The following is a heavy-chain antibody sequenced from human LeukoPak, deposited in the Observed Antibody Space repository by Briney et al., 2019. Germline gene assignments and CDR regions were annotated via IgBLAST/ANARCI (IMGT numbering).Heavy chain of an antibody. D-gene: IGHD7-27*01. CDR2: ISYDGSNK. Sequence: PGGSLRLSCAASGFTFSSYAMHWVRQAPGKGLEWVAVISYDGSNKYYADSVKGRFTISRDNSKNTLYLQMNRLTAEDTAGHYCAITGQAWYTHFDYWGQGTLVTVSS. J-gene: IGHJ4*02. CDR3: AITGQAWYTHFDY. CDR1: GFTFSSYA. V-gene: IGHV3-30-3*01.